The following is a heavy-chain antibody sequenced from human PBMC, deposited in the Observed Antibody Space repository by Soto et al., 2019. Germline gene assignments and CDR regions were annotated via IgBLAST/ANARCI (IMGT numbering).Heavy chain of an antibody. V-gene: IGHV1-69*13. CDR1: GGTFSSYA. CDR3: ARGDRLQDYYYYGMDV. Sequence: SVKVSCKASGGTFSSYAISWVRQAPGQGLEWMGGIIPIFGTANYAQKFQGRVTITADESTSTAYMELSSLRSEDTAVYYCARGDRLQDYYYYGMDVLGKGPTVIVSS. J-gene: IGHJ6*04. CDR2: IIPIFGTA. D-gene: IGHD2-15*01.